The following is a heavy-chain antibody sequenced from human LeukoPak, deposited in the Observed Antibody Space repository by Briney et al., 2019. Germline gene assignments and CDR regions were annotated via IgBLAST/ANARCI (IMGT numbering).Heavy chain of an antibody. D-gene: IGHD3-10*02. V-gene: IGHV3-30*02. CDR3: AELGITMIGGV. J-gene: IGHJ6*03. CDR1: GFTFSSDG. Sequence: RGTLRLSCAASGFTFSSDGMHWVRQAPGKGLEWVAFIRYDGSNKYNADPVKGGSTISKNTPKNTLYLQRTILRAETTLFYYGAELGITMIGGVWGKGPTVTISS. CDR2: IRYDGSNK.